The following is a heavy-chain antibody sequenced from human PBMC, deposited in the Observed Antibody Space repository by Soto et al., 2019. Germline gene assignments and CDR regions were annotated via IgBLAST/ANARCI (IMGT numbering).Heavy chain of an antibody. D-gene: IGHD6-13*01. V-gene: IGHV1-18*01. CDR1: GYTFTSYA. J-gene: IGHJ4*02. CDR2: ISAYNGNT. CDR3: ARDEAAGLHAY. Sequence: QVQLVQSGAEVKKPGASVKVSCKASGYTFTSYAISWVRQAPGQGLEWMGWISAYNGNTNYAQNLQGRVTMTTDTSASTDYMELRSLRSDDTAVYYCARDEAAGLHAYWGQGTLVTVSS.